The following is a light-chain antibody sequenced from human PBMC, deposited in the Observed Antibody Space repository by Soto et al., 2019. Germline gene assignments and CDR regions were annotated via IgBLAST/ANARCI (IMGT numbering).Light chain of an antibody. CDR1: QAISRW. CDR3: HSRA. CDR2: DAS. J-gene: IGKJ5*01. Sequence: DIQLIQTLSSFSACVSDEVTITCRASQAISRWLAWYQQKPGRAPKLLIYDASTLESGVPSRFSGSGSETEFTLTISRLQPDDFATYFCHSRAFGQGTRLEI. V-gene: IGKV1-5*01.